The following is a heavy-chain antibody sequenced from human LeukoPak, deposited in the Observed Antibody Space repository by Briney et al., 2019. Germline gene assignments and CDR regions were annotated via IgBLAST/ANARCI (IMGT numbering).Heavy chain of an antibody. J-gene: IGHJ6*02. CDR3: ARTRRRYSGSYYYYYGMDV. Sequence: KPSETLSLTCTVSGGSISSGGNYWSWIRQHPGKGLEWIGYIYYSGSTYYNPSLKSRVTISVDTSKNQFSLKLSSVTAADTAVYYCARTRRRYSGSYYYYYGMDVWGQGTTVTVSS. D-gene: IGHD5-12*01. V-gene: IGHV4-31*03. CDR2: IYYSGST. CDR1: GGSISSGGNY.